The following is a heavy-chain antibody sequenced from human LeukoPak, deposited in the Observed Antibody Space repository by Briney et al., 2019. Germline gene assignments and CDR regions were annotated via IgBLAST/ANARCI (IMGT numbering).Heavy chain of an antibody. J-gene: IGHJ4*02. V-gene: IGHV4-34*01. CDR3: ARIPIRKYYYDSSGYYYYFDY. CDR1: GGSFSGYY. D-gene: IGHD3-22*01. Sequence: PSETLSLTCAVYGGSFSGYYWSWIRQPPGKGLEWIGEINHSGSTNYNPSLKSRVTISVDTSKNQFSLKLSSVTAADTAVYYCARIPIRKYYYDSSGYYYYFDYWGQGTLVTVSS. CDR2: INHSGST.